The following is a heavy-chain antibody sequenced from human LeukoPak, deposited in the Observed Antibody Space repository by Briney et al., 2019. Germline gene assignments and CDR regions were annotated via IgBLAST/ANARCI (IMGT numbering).Heavy chain of an antibody. J-gene: IGHJ2*01. D-gene: IGHD6-19*01. V-gene: IGHV1-2*02. Sequence: ASVKVSCKTSGYTFTGYYMHWVRQAPGQGLEWMGWINPNSGGTNYAQKFQGRVAMTRDTSISTAYMELTRLRSDDTAGYYCARYSSGWYFDLWGRGTLVTVSS. CDR3: ARYSSGWYFDL. CDR1: GYTFTGYY. CDR2: INPNSGGT.